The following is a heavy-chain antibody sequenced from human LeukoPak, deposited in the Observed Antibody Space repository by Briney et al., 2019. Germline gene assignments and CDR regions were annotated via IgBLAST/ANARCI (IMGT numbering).Heavy chain of an antibody. V-gene: IGHV1-69*13. D-gene: IGHD3-22*01. CDR3: ARDNGYYDSSGYFAYYFDY. J-gene: IGHJ4*02. Sequence: SVKVSCKASGGTFSSYAISWVRQAPGQGLERMGGIIPIFGTANYAQKFQGRVTITADESTSTAYMELSSLRSEDTAVYYCARDNGYYDSSGYFAYYFDYWGQGTLVTVSS. CDR1: GGTFSSYA. CDR2: IIPIFGTA.